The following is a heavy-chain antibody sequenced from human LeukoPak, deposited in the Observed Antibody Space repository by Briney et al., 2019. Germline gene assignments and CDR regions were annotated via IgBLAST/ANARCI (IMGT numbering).Heavy chain of an antibody. D-gene: IGHD3-16*02. Sequence: PSETLSLTCAVYGGSFSGYYWSWIRQPPGKGLEWIGEINHSGSTNYNPSLKSRVTISVDTSKNQFSLKLSSVTAADTAVYYCARAPPASYEYVWGSYRHPRFDYWGQGTLVTVSS. CDR3: ARAPPASYEYVWGSYRHPRFDY. V-gene: IGHV4-34*01. CDR1: GGSFSGYY. CDR2: INHSGST. J-gene: IGHJ4*02.